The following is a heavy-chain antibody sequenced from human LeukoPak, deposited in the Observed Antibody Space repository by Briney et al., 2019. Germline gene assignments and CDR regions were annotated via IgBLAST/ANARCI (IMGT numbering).Heavy chain of an antibody. CDR3: AHDEPAARGFDY. CDR1: GFSLSTSGVG. V-gene: IGHV2-5*02. Sequence: SGPTLVHPTQTLTLTCTFSGFSLSTSGVGVGWIRQPPGKALEWLAVIYWDDDKRYSPSLKSRLTITKDTSKKQVVLTMTNMDPVDTATYYCAHDEPAARGFDYWGQGTLVTVSS. D-gene: IGHD2-2*01. CDR2: IYWDDDK. J-gene: IGHJ4*02.